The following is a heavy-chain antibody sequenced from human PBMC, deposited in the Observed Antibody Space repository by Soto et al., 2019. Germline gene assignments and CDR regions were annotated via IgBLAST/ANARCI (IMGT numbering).Heavy chain of an antibody. V-gene: IGHV3-13*01. CDR3: ASAASGWSDAFDI. J-gene: IGHJ3*02. D-gene: IGHD6-19*01. CDR1: GFTFSSYD. CDR2: IGTAGDT. Sequence: GGSLRLSCAASGFTFSSYDMHWVRQATGKGLEWGSAIGTAGDTYYPGSVKGRFTISRENAKNSLYLQMNSLRAGDTAVYYCASAASGWSDAFDIWGQGTMVTVSS.